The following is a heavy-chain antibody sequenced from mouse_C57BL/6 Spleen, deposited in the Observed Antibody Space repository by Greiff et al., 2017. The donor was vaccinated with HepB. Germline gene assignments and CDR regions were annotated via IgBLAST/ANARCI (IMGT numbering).Heavy chain of an antibody. CDR1: GFTFSSYA. CDR3: ARGDAWFAY. V-gene: IGHV5-4*01. CDR2: ISDGGSYT. Sequence: VQLKESGGGLVKPGGSLKLSCAASGFTFSSYAMSWVRQTPEKRLEWVETISDGGSYTYYPDNVKGRFTISRDNAKNNLYLQMSHLKSEDTAMYYCARGDAWFAYWGQGTLVTVSA. D-gene: IGHD3-3*01. J-gene: IGHJ3*01.